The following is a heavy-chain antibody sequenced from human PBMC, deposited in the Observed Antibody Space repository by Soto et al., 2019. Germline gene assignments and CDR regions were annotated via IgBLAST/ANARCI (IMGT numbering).Heavy chain of an antibody. Sequence: SQTLSLTCAISGDSVSSNSAAWNWIRQSPSRGLEWLGRTYYRSKWYNDYAVSVKSRITINPDTSKNQFSLQLNSVTPEDTAVYYCARAPNTYYDFWSGYYTDWFDHWGQGSLVTVSS. CDR3: ARAPNTYYDFWSGYYTDWFDH. D-gene: IGHD3-3*01. CDR2: TYYRSKWYN. CDR1: GDSVSSNSAA. V-gene: IGHV6-1*01. J-gene: IGHJ5*02.